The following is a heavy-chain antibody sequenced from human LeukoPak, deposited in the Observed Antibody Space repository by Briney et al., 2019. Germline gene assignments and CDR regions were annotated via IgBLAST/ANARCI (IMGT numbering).Heavy chain of an antibody. Sequence: GASVKVSCKASGYTFTGYYMHWVRQAPGLGLEWMGWINPNSGGTNYAQKFQCRVTMTRDTSISTAYMELSRLRSDDTAVYYCARGYYDSSGYPSGGMDVWGQGTTVTVSS. V-gene: IGHV1-2*02. CDR2: INPNSGGT. D-gene: IGHD3-22*01. CDR3: ARGYYDSSGYPSGGMDV. CDR1: GYTFTGYY. J-gene: IGHJ6*02.